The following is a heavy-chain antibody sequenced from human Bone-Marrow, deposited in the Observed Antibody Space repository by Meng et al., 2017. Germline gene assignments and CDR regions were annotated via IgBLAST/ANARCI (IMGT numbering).Heavy chain of an antibody. CDR2: IIPIFGTA. CDR3: ASMTTVTVDYYFDY. D-gene: IGHD4-17*01. V-gene: IGHV1-69*01. CDR1: GGTFSSYA. Sequence: QVQLVQSGAGVKKPWSSVKVSCKASGGTFSSYAISWVRQAPGQGLEWMGGIIPIFGTANYAQKFQGRVTITADESTSTAYMELSSLRSEDTAVYYCASMTTVTVDYYFDYWGQGTLVTVSS. J-gene: IGHJ4*02.